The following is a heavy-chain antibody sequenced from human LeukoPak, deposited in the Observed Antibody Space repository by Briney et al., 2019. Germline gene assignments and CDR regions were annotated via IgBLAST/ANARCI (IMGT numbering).Heavy chain of an antibody. V-gene: IGHV1-46*01. CDR3: ARDLIRDPFDWYYFDY. CDR1: GYTFTSYY. J-gene: IGHJ4*02. CDR2: INPSGGST. Sequence: ASVKVSCKASGYTFTSYYMHWVRQAPGQGLEWMGIINPSGGSTSYAQKFQGRVTMTRDTSTSTVYMELSSLRSEDTAVYYCARDLIRDPFDWYYFDYWGQGTLVTVSS. D-gene: IGHD3-9*01.